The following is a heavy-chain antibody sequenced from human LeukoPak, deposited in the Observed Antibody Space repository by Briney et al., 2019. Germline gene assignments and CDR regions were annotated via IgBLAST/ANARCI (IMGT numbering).Heavy chain of an antibody. J-gene: IGHJ4*02. CDR3: ARRKRGSGGPFDY. Sequence: SETLSLTCTVSGGSISDYYWTWLRQSPGTGLEWLGYMDYSGSTAYNPSLKSRVTISIDTSKKQFSLELSSVTAADTAIYFCARRKRGSGGPFDYWGQGTLVTVSS. CDR1: GGSISDYY. V-gene: IGHV4-59*08. D-gene: IGHD6-19*01. CDR2: MDYSGST.